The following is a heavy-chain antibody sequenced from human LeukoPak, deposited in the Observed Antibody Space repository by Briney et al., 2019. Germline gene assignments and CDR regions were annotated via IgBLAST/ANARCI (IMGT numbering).Heavy chain of an antibody. CDR2: ISSSRSYI. J-gene: IGHJ4*02. Sequence: GGSLRLSCAASGFTFSSYSMNWVRQAPGKGLEWVSSISSSRSYIYYADSVKGRFTISRDNAKNSLYLQMNRLRAEDTAVYYCARVKAVAGTYFDYWGQGTLVTVSS. D-gene: IGHD6-19*01. CDR1: GFTFSSYS. CDR3: ARVKAVAGTYFDY. V-gene: IGHV3-21*01.